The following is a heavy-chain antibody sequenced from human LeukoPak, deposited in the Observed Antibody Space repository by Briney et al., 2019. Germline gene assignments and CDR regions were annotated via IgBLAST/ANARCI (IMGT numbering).Heavy chain of an antibody. CDR3: ARLSDYDILTGNDTFDI. Sequence: PGGSLRLSCEASGLSFGDYTMHWVRQAPGKGLEWVSLISRNGAATKYADSVKGRFTISRDNSKNTLYLQMGSLRAEDMAVYYCARLSDYDILTGNDTFDIWGQGTLVTVSS. V-gene: IGHV3-64*02. D-gene: IGHD3-9*01. J-gene: IGHJ3*02. CDR2: ISRNGAAT. CDR1: GLSFGDYT.